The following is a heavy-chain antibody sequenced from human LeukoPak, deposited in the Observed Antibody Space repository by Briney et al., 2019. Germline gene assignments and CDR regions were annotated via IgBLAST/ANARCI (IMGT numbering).Heavy chain of an antibody. CDR2: VYTSGST. CDR1: GGSISSGSYY. CDR3: ARDFRYSGYDL. D-gene: IGHD5-12*01. J-gene: IGHJ4*02. V-gene: IGHV4-61*02. Sequence: SETLSLTCTVSGGSISSGSYYWSWIRQPAGKGLEWIGRVYTSGSTNYNPSLKSRVTISVDTSKNQFSLNLTSVTAADTAVYYCARDFRYSGYDLWGQGTLVTVSS.